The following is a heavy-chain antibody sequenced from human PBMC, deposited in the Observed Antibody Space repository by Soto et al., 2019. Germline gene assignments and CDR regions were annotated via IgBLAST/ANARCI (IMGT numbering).Heavy chain of an antibody. CDR1: GLTFTTYS. Sequence: SLRLSCAASGLTFTTYSMNWVRQAPGKGLEWVSSISGSSAHIYYAGSVKGRFTISRDNTKSLLYLQMNSLRAEDTAVYYCASAPGLYYFDSWGQGTLVTVSS. V-gene: IGHV3-21*06. J-gene: IGHJ4*02. CDR3: ASAPGLYYFDS. CDR2: ISGSSAHI.